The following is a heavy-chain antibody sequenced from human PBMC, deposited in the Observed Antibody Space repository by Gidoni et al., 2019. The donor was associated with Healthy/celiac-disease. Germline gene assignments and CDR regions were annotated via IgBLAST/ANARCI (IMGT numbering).Heavy chain of an antibody. CDR1: GVPFSSYA. J-gene: IGHJ5*02. CDR3: ARIILSSSSSLVAKNWFDP. CDR2: IIPIFGTA. V-gene: IGHV1-69*01. Sequence: QVQLVQSGAEVKKPGSSLKVSCKSSGVPFSSYALRWVGQAPGQGHEWMGGIIPIFGTANYEQKFQGRVTITADESTSTAYMELSSLRSEDTAVYYCARIILSSSSSLVAKNWFDPWGQGTLVTVSS. D-gene: IGHD6-6*01.